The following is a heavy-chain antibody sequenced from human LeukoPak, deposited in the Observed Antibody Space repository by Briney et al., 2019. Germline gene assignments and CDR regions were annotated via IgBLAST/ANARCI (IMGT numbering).Heavy chain of an antibody. Sequence: SVKVSCKASGGTFSSYAISWVRQAPGQGLEWMGGTIPIFGTANYAQKFQGRVTITADESTSTAYMELSSLRSEDTAVYYCARDVNPTRYSSSWLFDYWGQGTLVTVSS. CDR3: ARDVNPTRYSSSWLFDY. CDR1: GGTFSSYA. J-gene: IGHJ4*02. D-gene: IGHD6-13*01. CDR2: TIPIFGTA. V-gene: IGHV1-69*01.